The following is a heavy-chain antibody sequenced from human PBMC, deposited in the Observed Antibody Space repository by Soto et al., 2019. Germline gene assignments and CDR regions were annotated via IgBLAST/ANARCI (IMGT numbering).Heavy chain of an antibody. V-gene: IGHV3-15*01. Sequence: GGSLRLSCAASGFTFSNAWMSWVRQAPGKGLEWVGRIKSKTDGGTTDYAAPVKGRFTISRDDSKNTLYLQMNSLKTEDTAVYYCTTEDIVVVVAATANFDYWGQGTLVTVSS. J-gene: IGHJ4*02. CDR3: TTEDIVVVVAATANFDY. D-gene: IGHD2-15*01. CDR1: GFTFSNAW. CDR2: IKSKTDGGTT.